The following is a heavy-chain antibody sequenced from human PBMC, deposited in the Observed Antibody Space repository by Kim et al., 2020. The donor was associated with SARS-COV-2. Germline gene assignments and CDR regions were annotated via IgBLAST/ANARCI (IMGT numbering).Heavy chain of an antibody. D-gene: IGHD2-15*01. Sequence: GGSLRLSCAASGFTFSSYAMSWVRQAPGKGLEWVSAISGSGGSTYYADSVKGRFTISRDNSKNTLYLQMNSLRAEDTAVYYCAKGFGPWLLLGLAFDIWGQGTMVTVSS. CDR1: GFTFSSYA. V-gene: IGHV3-23*01. CDR3: AKGFGPWLLLGLAFDI. J-gene: IGHJ3*02. CDR2: ISGSGGST.